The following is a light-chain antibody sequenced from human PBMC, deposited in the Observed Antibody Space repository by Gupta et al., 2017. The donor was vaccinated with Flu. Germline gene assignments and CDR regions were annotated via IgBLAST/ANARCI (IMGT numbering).Light chain of an antibody. CDR2: GAS. Sequence: GTLSLSPGKRATLSCRASQSVSSSYLAWYQQKPGQAPRLLIYGASSRATGIPDRFSGSGSGTDFTLTISRLEPEDFAVYYCQQYGSSPRTFGQGTKVEIK. J-gene: IGKJ1*01. CDR3: QQYGSSPRT. CDR1: QSVSSSY. V-gene: IGKV3-20*01.